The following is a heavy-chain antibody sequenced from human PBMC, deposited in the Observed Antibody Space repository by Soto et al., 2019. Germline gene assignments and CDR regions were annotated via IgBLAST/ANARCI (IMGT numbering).Heavy chain of an antibody. Sequence: QVTLKESGPVLVNPTEALTLTGTVSGFSLSNARMGVSWIRQPPGKALEWLAHIFSNDEKSYSTSLKSRLTISKDTSKSQVVLTMTNMDSVYTATYYCARILCSGGSCPDGVDYWGQGTLVTVSS. D-gene: IGHD2-15*01. V-gene: IGHV2-26*01. CDR3: ARILCSGGSCPDGVDY. J-gene: IGHJ4*02. CDR1: GFSLSNARMG. CDR2: IFSNDEK.